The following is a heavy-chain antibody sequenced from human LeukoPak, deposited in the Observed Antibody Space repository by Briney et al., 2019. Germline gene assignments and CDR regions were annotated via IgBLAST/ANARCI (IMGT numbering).Heavy chain of an antibody. CDR3: AKDGSRRWIDY. Sequence: GGSLRLSCAASGLTFSSYAMSWVRQAPGKGLEWVSAISGSGGSTFYADSVKGRFTISRDNSKNTLYLQMSSLRAEDTAVYYCAKDGSRRWIDYWGQGTLVTVSS. CDR2: ISGSGGST. V-gene: IGHV3-23*01. CDR1: GLTFSSYA. J-gene: IGHJ4*02. D-gene: IGHD1-26*01.